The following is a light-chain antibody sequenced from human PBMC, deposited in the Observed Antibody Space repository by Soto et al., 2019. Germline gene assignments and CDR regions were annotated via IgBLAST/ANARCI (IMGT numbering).Light chain of an antibody. CDR1: SSDVGGYNY. CDR2: DVS. J-gene: IGLJ1*01. Sequence: QSALTQPASVSGSPGQSITISCTGTSSDVGGYNYVSWYQQHPGKAPTLMIYDVSNRPSGVSNRFSGSKSGNTASLTISGLQAEDEADYYCSSYTSSSISFGTGTKLTVL. V-gene: IGLV2-14*01. CDR3: SSYTSSSIS.